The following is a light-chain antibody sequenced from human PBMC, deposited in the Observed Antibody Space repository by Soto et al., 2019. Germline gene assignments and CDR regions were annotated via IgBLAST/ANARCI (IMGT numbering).Light chain of an antibody. J-gene: IGKJ1*01. Sequence: DIVLTQSPDSLAVSLGERATINCKSSQRILHSSNKKNSLAWYRQKPGQPPELLIYWASTRESEVPDRFSGSGSVTDFILNISSLQVEDVAVYYCQQYYAAPRTFGQGTKVEIK. CDR3: QQYYAAPRT. V-gene: IGKV4-1*01. CDR2: WAS. CDR1: QRILHSSNKKNS.